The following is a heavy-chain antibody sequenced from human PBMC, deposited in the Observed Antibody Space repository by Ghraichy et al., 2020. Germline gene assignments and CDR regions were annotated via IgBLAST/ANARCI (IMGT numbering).Heavy chain of an antibody. CDR3: ARHSMAAMVIWAGSSRPFDY. CDR2: IYYSGST. V-gene: IGHV4-39*01. J-gene: IGHJ4*02. Sequence: SQTLSLTCTVSGGSISSSSYYWGWIRQPPGKGLEWIGSIYYSGSTYYNPSLKSRVTISVDTSKNQFSLKLSSVTAADTAVYYCARHSMAAMVIWAGSSRPFDYWGQGTLVTVSS. D-gene: IGHD5-18*01. CDR1: GGSISSSSYY.